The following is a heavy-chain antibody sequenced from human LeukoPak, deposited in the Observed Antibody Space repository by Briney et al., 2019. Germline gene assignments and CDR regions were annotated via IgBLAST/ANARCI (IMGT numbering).Heavy chain of an antibody. CDR3: ARYRTDFWSGSNWFDP. Sequence: SETLSLTCTVSGGSISSYYWSWIRQPPGKGLEWIGYIYYSGSTNYNPSLKSRVTISVDTSKNQFSLKLSSVTAADTAVYYCARYRTDFWSGSNWFDPWGLGTLVTVSS. V-gene: IGHV4-59*01. CDR2: IYYSGST. CDR1: GGSISSYY. D-gene: IGHD3-3*01. J-gene: IGHJ5*02.